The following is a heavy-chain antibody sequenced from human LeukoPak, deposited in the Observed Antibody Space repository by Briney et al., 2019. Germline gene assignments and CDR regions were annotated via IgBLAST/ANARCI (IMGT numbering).Heavy chain of an antibody. V-gene: IGHV4-59*01. CDR3: ASQITGTPNWFDP. J-gene: IGHJ5*02. CDR1: GGSISSYY. Sequence: SQTLSLTCTVSGGSISSYYWSWIRQPPGKGLEWIGYIYYSGSTNYNPSLKSRVTISVDTSKNQFSLKLSSVTAADTAVYYCASQITGTPNWFDPWDQGTLVTVSS. D-gene: IGHD1-20*01. CDR2: IYYSGST.